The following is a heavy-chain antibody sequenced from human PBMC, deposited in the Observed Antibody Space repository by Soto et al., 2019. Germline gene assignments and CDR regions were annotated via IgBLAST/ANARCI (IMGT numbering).Heavy chain of an antibody. Sequence: SETLSLTCTVSGGSISSYYWSWIRQPPGKGLEWIGYIYYSGSTNYNPSLKSRVTISVDTSKNQFSLKLSSVTAADTAVYYCARVFRRGYSNGYHAFDIWGQGTMVTVSS. CDR2: IYYSGST. J-gene: IGHJ3*02. D-gene: IGHD5-18*01. CDR3: ARVFRRGYSNGYHAFDI. V-gene: IGHV4-59*01. CDR1: GGSISSYY.